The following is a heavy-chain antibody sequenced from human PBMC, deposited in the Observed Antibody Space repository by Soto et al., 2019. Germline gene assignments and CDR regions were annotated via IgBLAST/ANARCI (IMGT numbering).Heavy chain of an antibody. Sequence: SETLSLTCAVYGGSFSGYYWSWIRQPPGKGLEWIGEINHSGSTNYNPSLKSRVTISVDTSKNQFSLKLSSVTAADTAVYYCARGKGVAGQSLARNARRKFREFDYWGQGTLVTVSS. CDR3: ARGKGVAGQSLARNARRKFREFDY. D-gene: IGHD6-19*01. V-gene: IGHV4-34*01. CDR2: INHSGST. J-gene: IGHJ4*02. CDR1: GGSFSGYY.